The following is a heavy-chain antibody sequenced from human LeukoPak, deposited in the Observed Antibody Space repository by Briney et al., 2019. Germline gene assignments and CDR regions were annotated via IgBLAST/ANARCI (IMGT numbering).Heavy chain of an antibody. CDR2: IIPIFGTA. J-gene: IGHJ6*02. V-gene: IGHV1-69*13. CDR1: GGTFSSYA. D-gene: IGHD3-9*01. CDR3: ARDGTQHYDILTGRYYYYGMDV. Sequence: SVKVSCKASGGTFSSYAISWMRQAPGQGLEWMGGIIPIFGTANYAQKFQDRVTITADESTSTAYMELSSLRSEDTAVYYCARDGTQHYDILTGRYYYYGMDVWGQGTTVTVSS.